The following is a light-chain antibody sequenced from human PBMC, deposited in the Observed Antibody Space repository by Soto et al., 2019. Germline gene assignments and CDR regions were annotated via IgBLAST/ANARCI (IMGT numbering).Light chain of an antibody. CDR3: ATWDDSLSAWV. J-gene: IGLJ3*02. Sequence: QSVLTKPPTVSGTPGQRVTISCSGSSSNIGTYNLYWYQQLPGTAPKLLIYRNSQRSSGVPDRFSGSKSGTSASLAISGLRTEDEADYYCATWDDSLSAWVFGGGTKLTVL. CDR2: RNS. CDR1: SSNIGTYN. V-gene: IGLV1-47*01.